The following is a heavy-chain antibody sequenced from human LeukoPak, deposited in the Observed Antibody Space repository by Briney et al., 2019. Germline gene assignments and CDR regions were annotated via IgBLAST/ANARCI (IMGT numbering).Heavy chain of an antibody. CDR3: ARGGIPTGPYYYFYYMDV. J-gene: IGHJ6*03. CDR2: ISYDGNNK. V-gene: IGHV3-30*01. CDR1: GFTFSRNV. Sequence: PGGSLRLSCAASGFTFSRNVMHWVRQAPGKGLEWVATISYDGNNKFHSDSVKGRFTISRDNSRNTLYLQMDSLRGEDAAVYSCARGGIPTGPYYYFYYMDVWGKGTAATVSS. D-gene: IGHD3-10*01.